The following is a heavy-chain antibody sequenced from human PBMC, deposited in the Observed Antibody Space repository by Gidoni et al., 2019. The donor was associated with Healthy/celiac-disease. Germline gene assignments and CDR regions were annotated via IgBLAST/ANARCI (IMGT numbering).Heavy chain of an antibody. D-gene: IGHD2-21*01. J-gene: IGHJ2*01. CDR2: ISGSGGST. CDR1: GFTFSSYA. V-gene: IGHV3-23*01. Sequence: EVQLLESGGGWVQPGGSVRLSWAASGFTFSSYAMSWVRRAPGKGLGWVSAISGSGGSTYYADSVKGRFTISRDNSKNTLYLQMNSLRAEDTSVYYCAKETVVNWYFDLWGRGTLVTVSS. CDR3: AKETVVNWYFDL.